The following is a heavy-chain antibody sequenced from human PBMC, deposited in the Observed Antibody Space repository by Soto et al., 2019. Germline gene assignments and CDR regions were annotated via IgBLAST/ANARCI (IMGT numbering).Heavy chain of an antibody. D-gene: IGHD3-22*01. V-gene: IGHV3-23*01. J-gene: IGHJ4*02. CDR2: ISASGGST. Sequence: GGSLRLSCAASGFTFSSFAMSWVRQAPGKGLEWVSTISASGGSTYYADSVKGRFTISRDNSENTLYLQMNSLRADDDTAVYYCVHNYYVGWGQGTLVTVSS. CDR1: GFTFSSFA. CDR3: VHNYYVG.